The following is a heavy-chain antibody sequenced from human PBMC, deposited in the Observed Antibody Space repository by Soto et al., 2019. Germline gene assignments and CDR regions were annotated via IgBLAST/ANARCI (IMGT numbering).Heavy chain of an antibody. CDR1: GFTFSSYS. V-gene: IGHV3-21*01. D-gene: IGHD2-8*01. CDR2: ISSSSSYI. CDR3: ASSAGCTNGVCYSFDY. Sequence: GGSLRLSCAASGFTFSSYSMNWVRQAPGKGLEWVSSISSSSSYIYYADSVKGRFTISRDNAKNSLYLQMNSLRAEDTAVYYCASSAGCTNGVCYSFDYWGQGTLVTVSS. J-gene: IGHJ4*02.